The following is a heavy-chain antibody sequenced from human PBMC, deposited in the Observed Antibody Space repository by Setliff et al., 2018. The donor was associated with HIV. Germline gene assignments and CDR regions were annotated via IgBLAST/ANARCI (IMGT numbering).Heavy chain of an antibody. CDR2: IYFSGST. CDR3: ARDWAAPYYYGMDV. J-gene: IGHJ6*01. Sequence: PSETLSLTCTVSGDSVTSDSYYWSWIRQPAGETLEWIGRIYFSGSTNYNPSLKSRVTISIDTSKNQLSLKLSSVTAADTAVYYCARDWAAPYYYGMDVWG. CDR1: GDSVTSDSYY. D-gene: IGHD3-16*01. V-gene: IGHV4-61*02.